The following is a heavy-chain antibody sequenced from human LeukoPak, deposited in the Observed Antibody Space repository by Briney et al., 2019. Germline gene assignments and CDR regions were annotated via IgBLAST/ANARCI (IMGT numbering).Heavy chain of an antibody. D-gene: IGHD3-10*01. J-gene: IGHJ4*02. V-gene: IGHV3-20*04. CDR1: GFTFDDYG. Sequence: GGSLRLSXAASGFTFDDYGMSWVGQTPGKGLEWLSGINWNGGSTGYADSVKGRFTISRDNAKNSLYLQMNSLRAEDTALYYCARSLWFGETVGVYWGQGTLVTVSS. CDR2: INWNGGST. CDR3: ARSLWFGETVGVY.